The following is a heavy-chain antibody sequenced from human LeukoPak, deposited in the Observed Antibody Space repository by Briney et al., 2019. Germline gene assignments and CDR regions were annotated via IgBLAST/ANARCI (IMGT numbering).Heavy chain of an antibody. V-gene: IGHV3-30*02. D-gene: IGHD3-9*01. CDR3: AKARRYFDWLNY. Sequence: GGSLRLSCAASGFTFSSYGMHWVRQAPGKGLEWVAFIRYDGSNKYYADSVKGRFTISRDNSKNTLYLQMNSLRAEDTAVYYCAKARRYFDWLNYWGQGTLVTVSS. CDR2: IRYDGSNK. J-gene: IGHJ4*02. CDR1: GFTFSSYG.